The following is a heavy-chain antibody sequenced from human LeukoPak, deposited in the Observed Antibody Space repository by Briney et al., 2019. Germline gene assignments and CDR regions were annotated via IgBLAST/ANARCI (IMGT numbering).Heavy chain of an antibody. J-gene: IGHJ6*04. CDR3: ASLHHYGSGSSSYYYGMDV. CDR1: GFTFSSYG. Sequence: GRSLRLSCAASGFTFSSYGMHWVRQAPGKGLEWVAVIWYDGSNKYYADSVKGRFTISRDNSKNTLYLQMNSLRAEDTAVYYCASLHHYGSGSSSYYYGMDVWGKGTTVTVSS. V-gene: IGHV3-33*01. D-gene: IGHD3-10*01. CDR2: IWYDGSNK.